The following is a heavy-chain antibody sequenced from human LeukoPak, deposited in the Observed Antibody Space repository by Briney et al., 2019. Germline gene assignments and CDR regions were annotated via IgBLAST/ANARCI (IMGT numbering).Heavy chain of an antibody. D-gene: IGHD3-9*01. Sequence: QPGGSLRLSCTASGFTFNNHAMHWVRQAPGKGLEWVAVISFDGTDKFYADSMKGRFTISRDNSKNTLYLQVSSLRADDTALYYCARDSYYEILTLRGEFDYWGQGTLVTVSS. CDR1: GFTFNNHA. V-gene: IGHV3-30*04. CDR2: ISFDGTDK. CDR3: ARDSYYEILTLRGEFDY. J-gene: IGHJ4*02.